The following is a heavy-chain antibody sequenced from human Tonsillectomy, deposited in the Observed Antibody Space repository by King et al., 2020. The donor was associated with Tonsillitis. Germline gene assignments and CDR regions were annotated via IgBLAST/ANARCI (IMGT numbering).Heavy chain of an antibody. J-gene: IGHJ3*02. CDR2: IKSDGIST. CDR3: TRVRTVGFDAFDI. D-gene: IGHD1/OR15-1a*01. Sequence: VQLVESGGGLVQPGGSLRLSCAASGFTFSSYWMHWVRHAPGKGLVWVSRIKSDGISTSYADSVKGRFTNSRDNAKNTLYLQMNSLRAEDTAVYFCTRVRTVGFDAFDIWGQGTMVTVSS. CDR1: GFTFSSYW. V-gene: IGHV3-74*01.